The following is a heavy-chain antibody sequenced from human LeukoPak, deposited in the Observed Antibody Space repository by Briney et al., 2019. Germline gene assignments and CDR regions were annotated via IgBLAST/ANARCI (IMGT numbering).Heavy chain of an antibody. J-gene: IGHJ4*02. V-gene: IGHV3-21*01. Sequence: GGSLRLSCAASKFTFSDYSMSWVRQAPGKGLEWVSSISSIRNYIYYADSVKGRFTVSRDNAKNSLYLQMNSLRAEDTAVYYCARVSGDYTYYFDYWGQGTLATVSS. CDR2: ISSIRNYI. CDR3: ARVSGDYTYYFDY. D-gene: IGHD4-17*01. CDR1: KFTFSDYS.